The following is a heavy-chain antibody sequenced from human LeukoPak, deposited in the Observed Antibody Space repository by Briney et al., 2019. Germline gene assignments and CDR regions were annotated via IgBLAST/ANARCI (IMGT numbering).Heavy chain of an antibody. Sequence: GGSLRLSCAASGFTFSSYSMNWVRQAPGKGLEWVSSISSSSSYIYYADSVKGRFTISRDNAKNSLYPQMNSLRAEDTAVYYCAGGGSSSSSPFDYWGQGTLVTVSS. CDR2: ISSSSSYI. CDR1: GFTFSSYS. J-gene: IGHJ4*02. D-gene: IGHD6-6*01. V-gene: IGHV3-21*01. CDR3: AGGGSSSSSPFDY.